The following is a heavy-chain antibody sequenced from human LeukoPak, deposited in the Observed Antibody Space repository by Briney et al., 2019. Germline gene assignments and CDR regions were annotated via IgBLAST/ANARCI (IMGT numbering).Heavy chain of an antibody. CDR2: INSDGSST. CDR3: ARWGYDTMIAQKAAFDI. CDR1: GFTSSSYW. Sequence: GGSLRLSCAASGFTSSSYWMHWFRQAPGKGLVWVSRINSDGSSTSYADSVKGRFTISRDNAKNTLYLQMNSLRAEDTAVYYCARWGYDTMIAQKAAFDIWGQGTMVTVSS. D-gene: IGHD3-22*01. J-gene: IGHJ3*02. V-gene: IGHV3-74*01.